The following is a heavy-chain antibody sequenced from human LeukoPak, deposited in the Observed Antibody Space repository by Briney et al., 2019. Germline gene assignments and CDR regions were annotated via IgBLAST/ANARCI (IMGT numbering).Heavy chain of an antibody. D-gene: IGHD3-22*01. J-gene: IGHJ4*02. Sequence: SETLSLTCTVSSGSVSSGSHYWSWIRQPPGKGLEWIGEINHSGSTNYNPSLKSRVTISVDTSKNQFSLKLSSVTAADTAVYYCARGPIDSSGYYFPFDYWGQGTLVTVSS. V-gene: IGHV4-39*07. CDR2: INHSGST. CDR3: ARGPIDSSGYYFPFDY. CDR1: SGSVSSGSHY.